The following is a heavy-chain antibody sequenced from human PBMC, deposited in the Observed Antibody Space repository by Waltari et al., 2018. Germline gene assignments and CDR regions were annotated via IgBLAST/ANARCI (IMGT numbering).Heavy chain of an antibody. D-gene: IGHD3-3*01. CDR1: GGSFSGYY. V-gene: IGHV4-34*01. CDR3: ASSYYDFWSGYYGPDY. J-gene: IGHJ4*02. Sequence: QVQLQQWGAGLLKPSETLSLTCAVYGGSFSGYYWSWIRQPPGKGLEWIGEINHRGRTNYNPSLKSRVTISVDTSKNQFSLKLSSVTAADTAVYYCASSYYDFWSGYYGPDYWGQGTLVTVSS. CDR2: INHRGRT.